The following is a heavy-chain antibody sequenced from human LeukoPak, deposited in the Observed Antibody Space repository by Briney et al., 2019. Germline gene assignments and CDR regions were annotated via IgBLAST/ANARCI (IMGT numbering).Heavy chain of an antibody. CDR2: IYYSGST. D-gene: IGHD6-13*01. Sequence: SETLSLTCTVSGGSISSSSYYWGWIRQPPGKGLEWIGSIYYSGSTYYNPSLKSRVTISVDTSKNQFSLKLSSVTAADTAVYYCATILQAAPAYSWFDPWGQGTLVTVSS. CDR1: GGSISSSSYY. CDR3: ATILQAAPAYSWFDP. J-gene: IGHJ5*02. V-gene: IGHV4-39*07.